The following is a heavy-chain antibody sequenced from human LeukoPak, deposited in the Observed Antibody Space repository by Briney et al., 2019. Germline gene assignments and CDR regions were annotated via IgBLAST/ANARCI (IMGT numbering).Heavy chain of an antibody. Sequence: SETLSLTCTVSGGSISSYYWSWIRQPPGKGLEWIGYIYYSGSTNHNPSLKSRVTISVDTSKNQFSLKLSSVTAADTAVYYCARVRSYYGSGSYSYNWFDPWGQGTLVTVSS. J-gene: IGHJ5*02. CDR2: IYYSGST. D-gene: IGHD3-10*01. CDR3: ARVRSYYGSGSYSYNWFDP. V-gene: IGHV4-59*01. CDR1: GGSISSYY.